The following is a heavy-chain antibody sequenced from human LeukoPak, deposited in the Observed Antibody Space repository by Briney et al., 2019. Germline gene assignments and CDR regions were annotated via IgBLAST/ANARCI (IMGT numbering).Heavy chain of an antibody. CDR1: GFTFSDYY. CDR2: ISSSGSTI. J-gene: IGHJ4*02. V-gene: IGHV3-11*01. CDR3: ARRAGAYSHPYDY. Sequence: GGSLRLSCAASGFTFSDYYMSWIRQAPGKGLGWVSYISSSGSTIYYADSVKGRYTLSRDNANNSLYLQMNSLRAEDTAVYYGARRAGAYSHPYDYWGQGTLVTVSS. D-gene: IGHD4/OR15-4a*01.